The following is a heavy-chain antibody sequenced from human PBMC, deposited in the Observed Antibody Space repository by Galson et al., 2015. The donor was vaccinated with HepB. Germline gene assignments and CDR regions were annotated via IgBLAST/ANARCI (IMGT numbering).Heavy chain of an antibody. CDR2: IYSGGST. D-gene: IGHD6-13*01. CDR3: ARGAYSSSWSVSYFDY. V-gene: IGHV3-53*04. CDR1: GFTVSSNY. Sequence: SLRLSCAASGFTVSSNYMSWVRQAPGKGLEWVSVIYSGGSTYYADSVKGRFTISRHNSKNTLYLQMNSLRAEDTAVYYCARGAYSSSWSVSYFDYWGQGTLVTVSS. J-gene: IGHJ4*02.